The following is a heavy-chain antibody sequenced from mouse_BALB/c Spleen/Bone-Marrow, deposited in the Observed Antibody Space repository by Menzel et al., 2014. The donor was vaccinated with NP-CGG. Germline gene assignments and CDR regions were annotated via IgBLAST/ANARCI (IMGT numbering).Heavy chain of an antibody. Sequence: QVQLQQSGAELAKPGASVKMSCKASGYTFTRYWMHWVKQRPGQGLEWIGYINPSTGYTEYNQKFKDKATLTADKSSSTAYMQLSSLTSEDSAVYYCVCGNYYLAYWGQGTPVTVSA. V-gene: IGHV1-7*01. CDR2: INPSTGYT. J-gene: IGHJ3*01. D-gene: IGHD2-1*01. CDR1: GYTFTRYW. CDR3: VCGNYYLAY.